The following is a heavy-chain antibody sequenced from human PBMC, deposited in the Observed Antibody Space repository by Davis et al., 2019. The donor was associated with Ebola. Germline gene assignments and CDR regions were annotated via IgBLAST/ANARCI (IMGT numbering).Heavy chain of an antibody. CDR3: ARRRHDYYDSSGYYPEAYWFDP. Sequence: SETLSLTCTVSGVSLNSGDYYWIWIRQPPGKGLEWIGYIFYTGNTHHNPSLKSRATVSVDTSENQFSLKLSSVTAADTAVYYCARRRHDYYDSSGYYPEAYWFDPWGQGTLVTVSS. D-gene: IGHD3-22*01. J-gene: IGHJ5*02. CDR2: IFYTGNT. CDR1: GVSLNSGDYY. V-gene: IGHV4-61*08.